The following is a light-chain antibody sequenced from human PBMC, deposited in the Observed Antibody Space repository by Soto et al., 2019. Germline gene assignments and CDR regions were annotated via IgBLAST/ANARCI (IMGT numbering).Light chain of an antibody. CDR1: SSNIGSNT. J-gene: IGLJ1*01. CDR2: SNN. Sequence: QSVLTQPPSASVTPGQRVTISCSGSSSNIGSNTVNWYQQLPGTAPKLLIYSNNQRPSGVPDRFSGSKSGTSASLAISGLQSEDEADYYCAAWDDSLLGVFGTGTKVTI. CDR3: AAWDDSLLGV. V-gene: IGLV1-44*01.